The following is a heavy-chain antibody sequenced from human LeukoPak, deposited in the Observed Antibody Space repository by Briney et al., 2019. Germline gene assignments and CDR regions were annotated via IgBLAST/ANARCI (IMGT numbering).Heavy chain of an antibody. D-gene: IGHD1-26*01. CDR1: GGSISSGNYY. J-gene: IGHJ3*02. CDR2: IYTTGST. V-gene: IGHV4-61*02. Sequence: PSETLSLTCTVSGGSISSGNYYWSWIRLPAGKGLEWIGRIYTTGSTNYNPSLKSRATISVDTSKNQFSLKLSSVTAADTAVYYCARDGRYYYAFDIWGQGTMVTVSS. CDR3: ARDGRYYYAFDI.